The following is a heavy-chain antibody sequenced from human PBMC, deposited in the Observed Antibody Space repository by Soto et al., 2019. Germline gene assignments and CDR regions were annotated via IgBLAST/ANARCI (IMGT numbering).Heavy chain of an antibody. CDR1: GGSISSGGYY. CDR2: IYYSGST. D-gene: IGHD3-3*01. J-gene: IGHJ5*02. Sequence: SETLSLTCTVSGGSISSGGYYWSWIRQHPGKGLEWIGYIYYSGSTYYNPSLKSRVTISVDTSKNQFSLKLSSVTAADTAVYYCARDNAWSGYRRQNWFDPWGQGTLVTVSS. CDR3: ARDNAWSGYRRQNWFDP. V-gene: IGHV4-31*03.